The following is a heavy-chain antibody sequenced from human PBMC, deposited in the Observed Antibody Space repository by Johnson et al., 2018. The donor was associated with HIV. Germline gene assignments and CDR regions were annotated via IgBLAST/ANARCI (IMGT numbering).Heavy chain of an antibody. CDR1: GFTFSSYG. J-gene: IGHJ3*02. D-gene: IGHD3-22*01. V-gene: IGHV3-30*03. CDR2: ISYDGSNK. Sequence: QVQLVESGGGLVQPGGSLRLSCAASGFTFSSYGMHWVRQAPGKGLEWVAVISYDGSNKYYADSVKGRFTISRDNSKNTLYLQMNSLRAEDTAVYYCARDQHRYYDSSTYLTRHAFDIWGQGTMVTVSS. CDR3: ARDQHRYYDSSTYLTRHAFDI.